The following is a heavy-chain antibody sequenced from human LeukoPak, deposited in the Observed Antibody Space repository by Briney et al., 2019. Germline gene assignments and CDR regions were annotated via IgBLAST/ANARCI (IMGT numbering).Heavy chain of an antibody. V-gene: IGHV4-34*01. CDR2: INHSGST. J-gene: IGHJ3*02. Sequence: SETLSLTCAVYGGSFSGCYWSWIRQPPGKGLEWIEEINHSGSTNYNPSLKSRVTISVDTSKNQFSLKLSSVTAADTAVYYCARPSGSYLMRAFDIWGQGTMVTVSS. D-gene: IGHD1-26*01. CDR3: ARPSGSYLMRAFDI. CDR1: GGSFSGCY.